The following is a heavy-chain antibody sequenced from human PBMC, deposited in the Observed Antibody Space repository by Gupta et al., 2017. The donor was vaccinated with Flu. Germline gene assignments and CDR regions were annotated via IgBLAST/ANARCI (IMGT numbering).Heavy chain of an antibody. CDR1: SRYW. V-gene: IGHV3-7*01. Sequence: SRYWMSWVRQAPGKGLEWLANIKEDGSERYYVDSVKGRFTISRDNAKNSLYLQMNSLRAEDTAVYYCARSDPITEIDYFDYWGQGTMVTVSS. CDR3: ARSDPITEIDYFDY. D-gene: IGHD3-3*01. CDR2: IKEDGSER. J-gene: IGHJ4*02.